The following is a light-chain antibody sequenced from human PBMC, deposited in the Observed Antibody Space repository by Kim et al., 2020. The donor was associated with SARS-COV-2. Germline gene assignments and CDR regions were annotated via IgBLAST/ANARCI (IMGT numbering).Light chain of an antibody. J-gene: IGLJ3*02. CDR1: NLGDKY. CDR3: QAWDNNAAV. CDR2: QHT. Sequence: SVSTGQTVTITCSGSNLGDKYAYWYQKKAGQSPVLVIDQHTKRPSGSSQRFSGSSSGNTATLTTSRAQTMEEADYYCQAWDNNAAVFGGGTQLTVL. V-gene: IGLV3-1*01.